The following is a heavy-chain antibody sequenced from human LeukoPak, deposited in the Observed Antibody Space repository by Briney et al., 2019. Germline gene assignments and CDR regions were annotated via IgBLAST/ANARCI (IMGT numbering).Heavy chain of an antibody. CDR1: GFTFSSYW. D-gene: IGHD5-18*01. V-gene: IGHV3-7*01. Sequence: QPGGSLRLSCAASGFTFSSYWMSWVRQAPGKGLEWVANIKQDGSEKYYVDSVKGRFTISRDNAKNSLYLQMNSLRAEDTAVYYCARDRVDILQCSYGYDAFDMWGQGTMVTGSS. CDR2: IKQDGSEK. CDR3: ARDRVDILQCSYGYDAFDM. J-gene: IGHJ3*02.